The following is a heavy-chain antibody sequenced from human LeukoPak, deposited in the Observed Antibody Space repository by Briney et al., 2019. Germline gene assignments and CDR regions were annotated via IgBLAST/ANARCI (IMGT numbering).Heavy chain of an antibody. J-gene: IGHJ4*02. D-gene: IGHD3-22*01. CDR2: IIPIFGTA. CDR1: GGTFSIYA. Sequence: SVKVSCKASGGTFSIYAISWVRQAPGQGLEWMGGIIPIFGTANYAQKFQGRVTITADESTSTAYMELSSLRSEDTAVYYCASEYYYDSSGYPSYYFDYWGQGTLVTVSS. CDR3: ASEYYYDSSGYPSYYFDY. V-gene: IGHV1-69*13.